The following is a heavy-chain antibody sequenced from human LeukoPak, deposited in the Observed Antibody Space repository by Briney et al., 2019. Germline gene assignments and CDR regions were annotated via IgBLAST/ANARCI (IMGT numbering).Heavy chain of an antibody. CDR2: INPNSGGT. Sequence: ASVKVSCKASGYTFTGYYMHWVRQAPGQGLEWMGRINPNSGGTNSAQKFQGRVTMTRDTSISTAYMELTRLRSDDTAVYYCARGDTVTTWPFDYWGQGTLVTVSS. J-gene: IGHJ4*02. CDR1: GYTFTGYY. V-gene: IGHV1-2*06. CDR3: ARGDTVTTWPFDY. D-gene: IGHD4-11*01.